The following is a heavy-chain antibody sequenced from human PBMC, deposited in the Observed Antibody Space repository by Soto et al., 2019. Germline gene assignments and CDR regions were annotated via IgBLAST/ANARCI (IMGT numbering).Heavy chain of an antibody. V-gene: IGHV3-21*01. CDR3: ARDLPVVVENYYYGMDV. J-gene: IGHJ6*02. CDR2: ISSSSSYI. CDR1: GFTFSSYS. D-gene: IGHD3-22*01. Sequence: GGSLRLSCAASGFTFSSYSMNWVRQAPGKGLEWVSSISSSSSYIYYADSVKGRFTISRDNAKNSLYLQMNSLRAEDTAVYYCARDLPVVVENYYYGMDVWGQGTTVTVSS.